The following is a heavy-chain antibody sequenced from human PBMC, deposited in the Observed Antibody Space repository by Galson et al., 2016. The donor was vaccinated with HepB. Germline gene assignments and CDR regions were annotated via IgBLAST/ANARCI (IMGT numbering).Heavy chain of an antibody. CDR2: ISYDGSNK. CDR3: ARDREGIEPATSLGLGYYYYYYMDV. D-gene: IGHD6-13*01. CDR1: GFTFSSYG. V-gene: IGHV3-30*03. J-gene: IGHJ6*03. Sequence: SLRLSCAASGFTFSSYGMHWVRQAPGKGLEWVAFISYDGSNKKYADSVKGRFTISRDNSKKTLYLQMNSLRAEDTAVYYCARDREGIEPATSLGLGYYYYYYMDVWGKGTTVTVSS.